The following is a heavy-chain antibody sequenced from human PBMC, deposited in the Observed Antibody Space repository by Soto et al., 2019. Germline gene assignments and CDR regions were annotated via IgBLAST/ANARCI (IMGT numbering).Heavy chain of an antibody. Sequence: ASVKVSCKASGYTFTSYGISWVRQAPGQGLEWIGWISAYNGNTNYAQKLQGRVTMTTDTSTSTAYMELRSLRSDDTAVYYCAREEWEGYSYGSAAFDIWGQGTMVTVSS. CDR2: ISAYNGNT. D-gene: IGHD5-18*01. CDR1: GYTFTSYG. CDR3: AREEWEGYSYGSAAFDI. J-gene: IGHJ3*02. V-gene: IGHV1-18*01.